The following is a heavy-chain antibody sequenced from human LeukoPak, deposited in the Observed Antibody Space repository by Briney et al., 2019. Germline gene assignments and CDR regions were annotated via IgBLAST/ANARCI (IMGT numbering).Heavy chain of an antibody. CDR1: GGSVSNYY. V-gene: IGHV4-59*02. Sequence: SETLSLTCTVSGGSVSNYYWSWVRQAPGKGLDWIGYIYYSRTTNYNPSLKSRVTMSLDTSKNQFSLRLSSVTAADTAVYYCATGSSCPPGELDYWGQGSLVTVSS. CDR2: IYYSRTT. J-gene: IGHJ4*02. D-gene: IGHD1-7*01. CDR3: ATGSSCPPGELDY.